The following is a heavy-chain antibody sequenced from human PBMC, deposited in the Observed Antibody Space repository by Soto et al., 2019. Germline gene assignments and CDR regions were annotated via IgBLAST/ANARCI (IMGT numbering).Heavy chain of an antibody. Sequence: GESLKISCKGSGYSFTSYWIGWVRQMPGKGLEWMGIIYPGDSDTRYSPSFQGQVTISADKSISTAYLQWSSLKASDTAMYYCARLRQDADIVVVGALDYWGQGTLVTVSS. D-gene: IGHD2-15*01. CDR2: IYPGDSDT. J-gene: IGHJ4*02. V-gene: IGHV5-51*01. CDR1: GYSFTSYW. CDR3: ARLRQDADIVVVGALDY.